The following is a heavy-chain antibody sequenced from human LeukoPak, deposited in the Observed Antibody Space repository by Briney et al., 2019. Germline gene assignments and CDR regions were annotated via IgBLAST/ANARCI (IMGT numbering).Heavy chain of an antibody. J-gene: IGHJ4*02. CDR1: GGSISSYY. CDR3: ARGVEQWLVLGYFDY. D-gene: IGHD6-19*01. V-gene: IGHV4-59*08. CDR2: IYYSGST. Sequence: PSETLSLTCTVSGGSISSYYWSWIRQPPGKGLEWIGYIYYSGSTNYNPSLKSRVTISVDTSKNQFSLKLSSATAADTAVYYCARGVEQWLVLGYFDYWGQGTLVTVSS.